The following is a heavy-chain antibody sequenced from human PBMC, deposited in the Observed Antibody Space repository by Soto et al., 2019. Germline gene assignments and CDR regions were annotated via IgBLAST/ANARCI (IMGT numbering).Heavy chain of an antibody. V-gene: IGHV3-30*18. CDR1: GFTLSSYG. Sequence: GGSLRLSCAASGFTLSSYGMHWVRQAPGKGLEWVAVISYDGSNKYYADSVKGRFTISRDNSKNTLYLQMNSLRAEDTAVYYCANALGSYYVIGYWGQGTLVTVSS. D-gene: IGHD1-26*01. J-gene: IGHJ4*02. CDR3: ANALGSYYVIGY. CDR2: ISYDGSNK.